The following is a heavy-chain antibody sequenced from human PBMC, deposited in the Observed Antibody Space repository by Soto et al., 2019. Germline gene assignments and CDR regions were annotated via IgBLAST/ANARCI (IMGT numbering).Heavy chain of an antibody. V-gene: IGHV4-30-2*01. CDR2: IYHSGST. J-gene: IGHJ6*02. D-gene: IGHD3-10*01. CDR1: GGSISSGGYS. Sequence: SDTLSLTCAVSGGSISSGGYSWSWIRQPPGKGLEWIGYIYHSGSTYYNPSLKSRVTISVDRSKNQFSLKLSSVTAADTAVYYCARRSGSWGDYYYYRMDVWGQGTTVT. CDR3: ARRSGSWGDYYYYRMDV.